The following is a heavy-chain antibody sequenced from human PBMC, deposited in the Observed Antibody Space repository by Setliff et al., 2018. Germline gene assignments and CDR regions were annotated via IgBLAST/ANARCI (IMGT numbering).Heavy chain of an antibody. Sequence: ASVKVSCKASGYTFTSYYMHWVRQAPGQGLEWMGIIYPSGGSISYAQKFQGRVTMTRDTSTSTVYVELSSLRSEDTAVYYCVRQDILTGYYAFDYWGQGTLVTVSS. CDR1: GYTFTSYY. D-gene: IGHD3-9*01. CDR2: IYPSGGSI. V-gene: IGHV1-46*01. CDR3: VRQDILTGYYAFDY. J-gene: IGHJ4*02.